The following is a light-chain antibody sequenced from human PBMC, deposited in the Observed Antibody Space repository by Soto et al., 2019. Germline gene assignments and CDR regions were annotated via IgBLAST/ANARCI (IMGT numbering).Light chain of an antibody. V-gene: IGKV3-11*01. Sequence: EIVLMQSPATLSLSPGERATLSCRASQSIGTYLAWYQQKPGQVPRLLIYDASNRATGIPDRFSGSGSGTDFTRTVSSLEPEDFAIYYCQQRGNWPHFTFGPGTKVDLK. CDR2: DAS. CDR3: QQRGNWPHFT. J-gene: IGKJ3*01. CDR1: QSIGTY.